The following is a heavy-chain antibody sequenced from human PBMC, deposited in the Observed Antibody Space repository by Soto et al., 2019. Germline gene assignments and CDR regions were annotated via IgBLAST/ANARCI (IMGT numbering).Heavy chain of an antibody. V-gene: IGHV4-39*01. CDR3: ARLGYYDFWSGYYTFYYYGMDV. CDR2: IYYSGST. D-gene: IGHD3-3*01. J-gene: IGHJ6*02. Sequence: SETLSLTCTVSGGSISSSSYYWGWIRQPPGKGLEWIGSIYYSGSTYYNPSLKSRVTISVDTSKNQFSLKLSSVTAADTAVYYCARLGYYDFWSGYYTFYYYGMDVWGQGTTVT. CDR1: GGSISSSSYY.